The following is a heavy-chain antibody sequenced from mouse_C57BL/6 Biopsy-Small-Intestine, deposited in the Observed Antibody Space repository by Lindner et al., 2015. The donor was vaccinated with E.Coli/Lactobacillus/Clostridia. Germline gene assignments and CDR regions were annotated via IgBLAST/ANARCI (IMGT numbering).Heavy chain of an antibody. Sequence: SVKVSCKASGDTFSTYSISWVRQAPGQGLEWMGDMIPILGTSNFARKFQDRVTITADISTSTAYMELSRLRSEDTAVYYCVRGWVVAGYFEYWGQGTLVTVSS. V-gene: IGHV1-53*01. D-gene: IGHD1-1*01. CDR1: GDTFSTYS. CDR2: MIPILGTS. CDR3: VRGWVVAGYFEY. J-gene: IGHJ2*01.